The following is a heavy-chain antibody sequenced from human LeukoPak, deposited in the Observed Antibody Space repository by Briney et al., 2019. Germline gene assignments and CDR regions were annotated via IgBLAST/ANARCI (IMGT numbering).Heavy chain of an antibody. Sequence: GGSLRLSCAASGFTFSSYGMTWVRQAPGKGLEWVLAISGSGGSTYYADSVKGRFTISRDNSKNTLYLQMNSLRAEDTAVYYCAREPPHIVVVPAAINYYYGMDVWGQGTTVTVSS. CDR1: GFTFSSYG. D-gene: IGHD2-2*01. V-gene: IGHV3-23*01. CDR3: AREPPHIVVVPAAINYYYGMDV. J-gene: IGHJ6*02. CDR2: ISGSGGST.